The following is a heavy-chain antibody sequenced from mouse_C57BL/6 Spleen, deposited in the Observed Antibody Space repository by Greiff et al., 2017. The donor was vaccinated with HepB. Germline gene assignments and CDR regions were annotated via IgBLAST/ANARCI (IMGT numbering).Heavy chain of an antibody. D-gene: IGHD1-1*01. Sequence: VQLQQSGAELARPGASVKLSCKASGYTFTSYGISWVKQRPGQGLEWIGEIYPRSGNTYYNEKFKGKATLTADKSSSTAYMELRSLTSEDSAVYFCAKIITAVVDPYYFDYWGKGTTLTVSS. J-gene: IGHJ2*01. V-gene: IGHV1-81*01. CDR1: GYTFTSYG. CDR3: AKIITAVVDPYYFDY. CDR2: IYPRSGNT.